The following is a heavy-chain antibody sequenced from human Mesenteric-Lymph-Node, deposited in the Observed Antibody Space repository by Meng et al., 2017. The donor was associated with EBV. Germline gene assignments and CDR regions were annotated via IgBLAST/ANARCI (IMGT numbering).Heavy chain of an antibody. CDR1: CGSIIRGWYY. CDR3: ARASVYGDYDNWFDP. V-gene: IGHV4-31*11. D-gene: IGHD4-17*01. Sequence: HVQLPESTPGLVQSSETLSLTCACSCGSIIRGWYYWRWIRHHPGKGLEWIAYIYYSGSTFYNPSLKSRVTISVDTSKNQFSLKLTSVTAADTAVYYCARASVYGDYDNWFDPWGQGTLVTVSS. J-gene: IGHJ5*02. CDR2: IYYSGST.